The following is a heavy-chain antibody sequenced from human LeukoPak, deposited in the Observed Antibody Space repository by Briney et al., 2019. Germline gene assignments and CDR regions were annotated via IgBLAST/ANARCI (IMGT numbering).Heavy chain of an antibody. J-gene: IGHJ4*02. CDR2: IYYSGST. CDR3: ARTEGGNFDY. CDR1: GGSISSYY. D-gene: IGHD1-1*01. Sequence: PSETLSLTCTVSGGSISSYYWSWIRQPPGKGLEWFGYIYYSGSTNYNPSLKSRVTISVDTSKNQFSLKLSSVTAADTAVYYCARTEGGNFDYWGQGTLVTVSS. V-gene: IGHV4-59*12.